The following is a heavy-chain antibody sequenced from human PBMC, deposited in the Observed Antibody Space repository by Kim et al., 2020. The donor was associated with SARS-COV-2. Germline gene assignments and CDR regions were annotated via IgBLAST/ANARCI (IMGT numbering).Heavy chain of an antibody. V-gene: IGHV3-72*01. J-gene: IGHJ6*02. Sequence: TEIAASVKGRFTISRDDSKNSLYLQMNSLKTEDTAVYYCTRADSSSTGMDVWGQGTTVTVSS. D-gene: IGHD6-19*01. CDR3: TRADSSSTGMDV. CDR2: T.